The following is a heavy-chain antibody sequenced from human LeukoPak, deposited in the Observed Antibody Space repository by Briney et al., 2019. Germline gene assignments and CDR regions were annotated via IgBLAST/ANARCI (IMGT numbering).Heavy chain of an antibody. D-gene: IGHD6-13*01. J-gene: IGHJ6*02. CDR3: ATEFRRIAAAGTLLDYYYGMDV. CDR1: GFTFSSYA. CDR2: IKSKTDGGTT. Sequence: GRSLRLSCAASGFTFSSYAMHWVRQVPGKGLEWVGRIKSKTDGGTTDYAAPVKGRFTISRDDSKNTLYLQMNSLKTEDTAVYYCATEFRRIAAAGTLLDYYYGMDVWGQGTTVTVSS. V-gene: IGHV3-15*07.